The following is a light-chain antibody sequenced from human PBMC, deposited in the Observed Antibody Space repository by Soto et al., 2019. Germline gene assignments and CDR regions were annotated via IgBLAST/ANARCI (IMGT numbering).Light chain of an antibody. CDR1: SSDIGSYNY. CDR2: DVN. J-gene: IGLJ1*01. V-gene: IGLV2-14*01. CDR3: SSYTGSSTPYV. Sequence: QPVLTQPASVSGSPGQSITISCTGTSSDIGSYNYVSLYQQHPGKAPKLMIYDVNNRPSGVSNRFSGSKSGNTASLTISGLQAADEADYYCSSYTGSSTPYVFGAGTKLTVL.